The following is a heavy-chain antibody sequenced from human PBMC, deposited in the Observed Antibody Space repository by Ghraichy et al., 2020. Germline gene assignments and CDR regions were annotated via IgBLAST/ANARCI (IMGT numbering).Heavy chain of an antibody. Sequence: GGSLRLSCAASGLTFSSYAMSWVRQAPGKGPEWVSGVSGGGGSTYYADSVKGRFTIFRDNSNNALYLQINSLRAEDTAMYYCAKLNDDILTAFANWGQGTLVTVSS. D-gene: IGHD3-9*01. CDR1: GLTFSSYA. CDR3: AKLNDDILTAFAN. CDR2: VSGGGGST. V-gene: IGHV3-23*01. J-gene: IGHJ4*02.